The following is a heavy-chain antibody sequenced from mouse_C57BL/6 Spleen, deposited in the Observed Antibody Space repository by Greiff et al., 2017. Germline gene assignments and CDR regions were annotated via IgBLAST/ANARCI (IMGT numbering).Heavy chain of an antibody. V-gene: IGHV5-17*01. CDR1: GFTFSDYG. D-gene: IGHD1-1*01. CDR2: ISSGSSTI. CDR3: ASEGDYGSSPYYFDY. J-gene: IGHJ2*01. Sequence: DVKLVESGGGLVKPGGSLKLSCAASGFTFSDYGMHWVRQAPEKGLEWVAYISSGSSTIYYADTVKGRFTISRDNAKNTLFLQMTSLRSEDTAMYYCASEGDYGSSPYYFDYWGQGTTLTVSS.